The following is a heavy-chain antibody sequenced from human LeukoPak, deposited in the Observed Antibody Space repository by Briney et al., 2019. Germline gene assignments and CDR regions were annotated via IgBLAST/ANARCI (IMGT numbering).Heavy chain of an antibody. CDR2: TTGSGVST. J-gene: IGHJ4*02. CDR1: GFTFNNYA. D-gene: IGHD3-22*01. CDR3: ARLPTFYYDSSGYHYDY. V-gene: IGHV3-23*01. Sequence: PGGSLRLSCVTSGFTFNNYAMSWVRQAPGRGLEWASSTTGSGVSTDYADSVKGRFTISRDKSKNTLYLQMDNLRAEDTAVYFCARLPTFYYDSSGYHYDYWGQGTLVTVSS.